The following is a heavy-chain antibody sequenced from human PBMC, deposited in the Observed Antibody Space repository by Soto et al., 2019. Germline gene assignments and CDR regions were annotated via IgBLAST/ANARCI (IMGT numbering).Heavy chain of an antibody. V-gene: IGHV3-30*18. Sequence: GWSLRLCCAVSVFTFSSYGMHWFRQAPGKGLEWVSVISYDGSNKYYADSVKGRFTISRDNSKNTLYLQMNSLRAEDTAVYYCAKDVSQYSSSWAWYFDYWGQGTLVTVSS. J-gene: IGHJ4*02. CDR1: VFTFSSYG. CDR3: AKDVSQYSSSWAWYFDY. D-gene: IGHD6-13*01. CDR2: ISYDGSNK.